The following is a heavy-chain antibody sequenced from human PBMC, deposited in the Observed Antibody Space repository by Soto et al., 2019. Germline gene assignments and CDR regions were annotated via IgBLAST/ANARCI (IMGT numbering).Heavy chain of an antibody. Sequence: SETLSLTCTVSGGSTSSGFYYWSWIRQHPGKSLEWIGYIYYSGSTYYNPSLKSRVTISVDTSKNQFSLKLSSVTAADTAVYYCARAETRTIFGVVTTIDYWGQGTLVTVSS. J-gene: IGHJ4*02. CDR3: ARAETRTIFGVVTTIDY. CDR1: GGSTSSGFYY. V-gene: IGHV4-31*03. CDR2: IYYSGST. D-gene: IGHD3-3*01.